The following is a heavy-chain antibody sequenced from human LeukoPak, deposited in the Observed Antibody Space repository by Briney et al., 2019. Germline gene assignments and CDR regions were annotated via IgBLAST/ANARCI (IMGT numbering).Heavy chain of an antibody. CDR3: ARVLTMVRGVIILAYYFDY. D-gene: IGHD3-10*01. Sequence: QTGGSLRLSCAASGFTFSNYGMHWVRQAPGKGLEWVAFIRYDGSIKYYADSVKGRFTISRDNSQNTLYLQMNSLRAEDTAVYYCARVLTMVRGVIILAYYFDYWGQGTLVTVSS. V-gene: IGHV3-30*02. CDR2: IRYDGSIK. J-gene: IGHJ4*02. CDR1: GFTFSNYG.